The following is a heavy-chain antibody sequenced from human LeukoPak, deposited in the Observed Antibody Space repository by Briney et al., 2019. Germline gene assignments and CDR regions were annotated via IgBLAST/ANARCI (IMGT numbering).Heavy chain of an antibody. CDR3: ARDSCSSTSCRKKFDN. V-gene: IGHV4-59*11. D-gene: IGHD2-2*01. CDR2: IYYSGTT. Sequence: SETLSLTCSVSGGSISSHYWSWIRQPPGKGLEWIGYIYYSGTTNYNPSLKSRVTISVDTSKNQFSLKLRSVTAADTAVYYCARDSCSSTSCRKKFDNWGQGTLVTVSS. J-gene: IGHJ4*02. CDR1: GGSISSHY.